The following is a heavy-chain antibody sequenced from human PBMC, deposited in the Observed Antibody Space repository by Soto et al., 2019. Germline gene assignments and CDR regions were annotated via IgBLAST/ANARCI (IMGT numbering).Heavy chain of an antibody. Sequence: GASVKVSCKASGYTFNSYGISWVRQAHRQGLEWMGWISAYNGNTNYAQKLQGRVTMTTDTSTSTAYMELRSLRSDDTAVYYCALGVVITGDYYFDYWGQGTLVTVSS. CDR3: ALGVVITGDYYFDY. CDR2: ISAYNGNT. CDR1: GYTFNSYG. V-gene: IGHV1-18*01. D-gene: IGHD3-3*01. J-gene: IGHJ4*02.